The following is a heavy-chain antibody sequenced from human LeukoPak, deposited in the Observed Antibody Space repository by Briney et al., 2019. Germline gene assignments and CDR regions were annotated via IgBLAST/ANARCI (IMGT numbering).Heavy chain of an antibody. CDR2: ISGSGDVT. Sequence: PGGALRLSCAASGFSISNNGISWVRQAPGKRLEWVSGISGSGDVTWYADSVKGRFTISRDNSKNTLYLQMNSLRAEDTAVYYCAKDSRVVPAAYYFDYWGQGTLVTVSS. V-gene: IGHV3-23*01. CDR3: AKDSRVVPAAYYFDY. J-gene: IGHJ4*02. D-gene: IGHD2-2*01. CDR1: GFSISNNG.